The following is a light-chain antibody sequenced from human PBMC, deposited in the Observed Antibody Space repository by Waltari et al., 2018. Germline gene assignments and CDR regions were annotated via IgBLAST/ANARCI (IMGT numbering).Light chain of an antibody. CDR1: QSVGRT. CDR2: GAS. J-gene: IGKJ1*01. V-gene: IGKV3-20*01. CDR3: QHYVSLPAT. Sequence: IVLTQSPGPLSLSPGERATLSCRASQSVGRTLAWYQQKPGQAPRLLIYGASIRATGIPDRFSGGGSGTDFSLGINRLEPEDFAVYYCQHYVSLPATFGQGTTVEIK.